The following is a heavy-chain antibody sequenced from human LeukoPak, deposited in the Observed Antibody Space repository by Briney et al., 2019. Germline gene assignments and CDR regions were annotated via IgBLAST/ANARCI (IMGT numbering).Heavy chain of an antibody. D-gene: IGHD5-12*01. J-gene: IGHJ5*02. CDR2: IYYNGST. CDR1: GGSISRYY. V-gene: IGHV4-59*01. CDR3: ARGGYSGYAFDR. Sequence: SETLSLTCTVSGGSISRYYWSWIRQPPGKGLEWIGNIYYNGSTNYKPFLKSRVTISVHTSKNQFSLNLRSLTAADTAVYYCARGGYSGYAFDRWGQGTRVTVSS.